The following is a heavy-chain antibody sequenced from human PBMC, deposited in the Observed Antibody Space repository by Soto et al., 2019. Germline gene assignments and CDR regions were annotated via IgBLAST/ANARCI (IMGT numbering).Heavy chain of an antibody. CDR1: GFTFSSYG. J-gene: IGHJ4*02. Sequence: GGSLRLSCAASGFTFSSYGMHWVRQAPGKGLEWVAVISYDGSNKYYADSVKGRFTISRDNSKNTLYLQMNSLRAEDTAVYYCAKPREAVAGILLPFYDYWGQGTLVTVSS. CDR2: ISYDGSNK. D-gene: IGHD6-19*01. V-gene: IGHV3-30*18. CDR3: AKPREAVAGILLPFYDY.